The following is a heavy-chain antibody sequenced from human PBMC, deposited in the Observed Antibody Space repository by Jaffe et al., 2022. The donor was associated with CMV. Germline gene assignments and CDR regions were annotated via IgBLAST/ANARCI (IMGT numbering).Heavy chain of an antibody. CDR1: GFTFSSYA. J-gene: IGHJ4*02. D-gene: IGHD4-4*01. CDR3: AKWRDSSNRNYGGLDY. CDR2: VSGSDGST. Sequence: EVQLLESGGGLVQPGGSLRLSCAASGFTFSSYAMTWVRQAPGKGLQWVSTVSGSDGSTYYADSVKGRFTISRDISKNTLYLQMNTLRAEDTAVYYCAKWRDSSNRNYGGLDYWGQGTLVTVSS. V-gene: IGHV3-23*01.